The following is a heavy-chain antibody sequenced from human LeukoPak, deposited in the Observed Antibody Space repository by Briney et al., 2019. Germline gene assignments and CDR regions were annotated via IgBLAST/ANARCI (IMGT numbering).Heavy chain of an antibody. D-gene: IGHD6-19*01. CDR3: VRDRGVAGNYDN. V-gene: IGHV3-74*01. CDR1: GFTFSSYW. CDR2: INTDGSTT. J-gene: IGHJ4*02. Sequence: SGGSLRLSCAASGFTFSSYWMHWVRQAPGKGLVWVSRINTDGSTTSYADSVKGRFTISRDNAKDSLFLQMNSLRAEDTALYYCVRDRGVAGNYDNWGQGTLVTVSS.